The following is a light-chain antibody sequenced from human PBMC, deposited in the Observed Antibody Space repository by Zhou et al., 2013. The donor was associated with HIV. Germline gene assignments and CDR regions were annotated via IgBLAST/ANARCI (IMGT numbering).Light chain of an antibody. CDR2: KAS. V-gene: IGKV1-5*03. Sequence: DIQMTQSPSTLSASVGDRVTITCRASQDIRTWVAWYQQKPGKAPKLLIYKASTLEGGVPSRFIGSGSGTDFTLTITSLRPEDFGIYYCQQGSSFPHTFGGGTRVDIK. J-gene: IGKJ4*01. CDR1: QDIRTW. CDR3: QQGSSFPHT.